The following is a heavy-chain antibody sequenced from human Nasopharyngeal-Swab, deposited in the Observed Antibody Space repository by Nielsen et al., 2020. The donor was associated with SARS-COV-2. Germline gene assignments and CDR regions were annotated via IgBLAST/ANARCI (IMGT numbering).Heavy chain of an antibody. CDR2: IYYSGST. CDR1: GGSISSSSYY. J-gene: IGHJ4*02. D-gene: IGHD3-10*01. Sequence: SETLSLTCTVSGGSISSSSYYWGWIRQPPGKGLEWIGSIYYSGSTYYNPSLKSRVTISVDTSKNQFSLKLSSVTAADTAVYYCARHLPGGSGSYWEHSFDYWGQGTLVTVSS. CDR3: ARHLPGGSGSYWEHSFDY. V-gene: IGHV4-39*01.